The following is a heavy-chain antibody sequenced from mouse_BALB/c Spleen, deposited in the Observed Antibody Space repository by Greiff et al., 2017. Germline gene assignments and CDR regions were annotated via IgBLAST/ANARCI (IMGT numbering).Heavy chain of an antibody. CDR3: ARSYDGSSYGYFDV. CDR1: GFNIKDTY. V-gene: IGHV14-3*02. Sequence: VQLKQSGAELVKPGASVKLSCTASGFNIKDTYMPWVKQRPEQGLEWIGMIDPANGNTKYDPKFQGKATITADTSSNTAYLQLSSLPSEDTAVYYCARSYDGSSYGYFDVWGAGTTVTVSS. D-gene: IGHD1-1*01. CDR2: IDPANGNT. J-gene: IGHJ1*01.